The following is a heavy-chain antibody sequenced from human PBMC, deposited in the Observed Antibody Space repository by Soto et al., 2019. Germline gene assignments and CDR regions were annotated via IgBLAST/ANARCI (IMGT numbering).Heavy chain of an antibody. CDR3: ARSKKKVYYFDF. Sequence: QVQLVQSGAEVKKPGSSVKVSCKASGGTFSSYAISWVRQAPGQGLEWMGGIIPIFGTAHYAQKFQGRVTITADESTSTAYMELSSLRSEDKAVYYCARSKKKVYYFDFWGQGTLVTVSS. CDR2: IIPIFGTA. CDR1: GGTFSSYA. V-gene: IGHV1-69*01. J-gene: IGHJ4*02.